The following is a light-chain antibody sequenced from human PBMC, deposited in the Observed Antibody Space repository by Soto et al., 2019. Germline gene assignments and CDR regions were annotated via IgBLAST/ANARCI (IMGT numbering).Light chain of an antibody. CDR2: AAS. J-gene: IGKJ2*01. V-gene: IGKV1-39*01. CDR3: QQSYSSPRST. Sequence: DIQMTQSPSSLSASVGDRVTITCRASQSISSYLNWYQQKPGKAPKLLIYAASGLQSGVPSRFSGSGSGTDFTLTISRLQPEDFATYYCQQSYSSPRSTFGQGTKLEIK. CDR1: QSISSY.